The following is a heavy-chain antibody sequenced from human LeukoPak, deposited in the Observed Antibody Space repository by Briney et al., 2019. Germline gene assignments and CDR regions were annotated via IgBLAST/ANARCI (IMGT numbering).Heavy chain of an antibody. J-gene: IGHJ4*02. V-gene: IGHV3-23*01. Sequence: GGSLRLSCVGSGFIFRSYAVTWVRQAPGKGLQWVSSITANGDATYYADSVKGRFTISRDNSKNTLYLQMSSLRAEDTAVYYCATFGVIVRNDYFDYWGQGVLVAVSS. CDR1: GFIFRSYA. CDR2: ITANGDAT. CDR3: ATFGVIVRNDYFDY. D-gene: IGHD3-3*01.